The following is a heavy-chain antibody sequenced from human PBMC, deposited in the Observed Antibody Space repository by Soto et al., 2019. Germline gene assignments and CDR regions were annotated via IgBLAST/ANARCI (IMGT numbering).Heavy chain of an antibody. J-gene: IGHJ4*02. CDR1: GYTFTSYA. Sequence: QVQLVQSGAEVKKPGASVKVSCKASGYTFTSYAMHWVRQAPGQRLEWMGWINAGNGNTKYSQKFQGRVTITRDTSANTAYMELSSLRSEDTAVYYCARDRYYYDSSGYTPPFDYWGQGTLVTVSS. D-gene: IGHD3-22*01. V-gene: IGHV1-3*01. CDR2: INAGNGNT. CDR3: ARDRYYYDSSGYTPPFDY.